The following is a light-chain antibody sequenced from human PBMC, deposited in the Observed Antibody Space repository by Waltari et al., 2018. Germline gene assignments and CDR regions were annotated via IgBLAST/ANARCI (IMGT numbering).Light chain of an antibody. CDR2: NTD. V-gene: IGLV8-61*01. CDR3: VLYIGSGIWV. J-gene: IGLJ3*02. CDR1: SGSVYSSYY. Sequence: QTVVTQEPSFSVSPGGTATLTCGLSSGSVYSSYYASWYQQTPGPAPRTLIYNTDTRSSGVPERFSGSILGHKAALTITGAQADDESDYYCVLYIGSGIWVFGGGTKLTVL.